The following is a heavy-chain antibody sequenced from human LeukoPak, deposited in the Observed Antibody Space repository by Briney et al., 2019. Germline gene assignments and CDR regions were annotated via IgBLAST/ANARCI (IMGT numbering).Heavy chain of an antibody. CDR1: GFTFSSYG. CDR3: ARDVAAAFYVDY. D-gene: IGHD6-13*01. V-gene: IGHV3-33*08. J-gene: IGHJ4*02. Sequence: GRSLRLFCAASGFTFSSYGMHWVRQAPGKGLEWVAVIWYDGSNKYYADSVKGRFTISRDNSKNTLYLQMNSLRAEDTAVYYCARDVAAAFYVDYWGQGTLVTVSS. CDR2: IWYDGSNK.